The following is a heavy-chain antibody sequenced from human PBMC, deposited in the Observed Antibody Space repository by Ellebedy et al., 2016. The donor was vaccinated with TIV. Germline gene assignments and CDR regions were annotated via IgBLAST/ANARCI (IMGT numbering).Heavy chain of an antibody. Sequence: AASVKVSCKASAGSFSNDAVTWVRQAPGQGLEWMGSIIPIFAAPSYAQKFQDRVTIAADESTSTVYIQLSSLRSEDTAIYYCARKAALRGGAGRWFDPWGQGTLVTVSS. CDR1: AGSFSNDA. V-gene: IGHV1-69*13. CDR2: IIPIFAAP. J-gene: IGHJ5*02. CDR3: ARKAALRGGAGRWFDP. D-gene: IGHD1-14*01.